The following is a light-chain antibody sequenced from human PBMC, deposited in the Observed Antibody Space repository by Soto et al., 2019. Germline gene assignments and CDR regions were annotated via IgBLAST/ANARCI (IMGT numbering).Light chain of an antibody. J-gene: IGLJ2*01. CDR1: SSDVGGYNY. Sequence: QSALTQPPSASGSPGQSVAISCSGTSSDVGGYNYVSWYQQHPGKAPKLLIYDVNKRPSGVPDRYSGSKSGNTASLPVSGLQAEDEADYYCISYAVSNIPAFGGGIKLTVL. CDR2: DVN. V-gene: IGLV2-8*01. CDR3: ISYAVSNIPA.